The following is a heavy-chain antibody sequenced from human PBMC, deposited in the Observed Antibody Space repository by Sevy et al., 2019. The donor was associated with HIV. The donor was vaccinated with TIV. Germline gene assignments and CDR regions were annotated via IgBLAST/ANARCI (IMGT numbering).Heavy chain of an antibody. Sequence: GGSLRLSYAASGFTFSDYYMSWIRQAPGKGLEWVSYISSSGSTIYYADSVKGRFTISRDNTKNSLYLQMNSLRADDTAVYYCATVPYYDFWIGFDDYWGQGTLVTVSS. CDR3: ATVPYYDFWIGFDDY. V-gene: IGHV3-11*01. J-gene: IGHJ4*02. D-gene: IGHD3-3*01. CDR2: ISSSGSTI. CDR1: GFTFSDYY.